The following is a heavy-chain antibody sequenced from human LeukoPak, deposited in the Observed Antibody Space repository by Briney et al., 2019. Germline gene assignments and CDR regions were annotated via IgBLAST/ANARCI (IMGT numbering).Heavy chain of an antibody. J-gene: IGHJ4*02. D-gene: IGHD3-10*01. Sequence: SETLSLTCIVSGGSISTNTYYWGWLRLPPGKGLEWIGEIHHRGTTYYNPSLRSQVTISVDTSKNQFSLRLTSMTAADTAVYYCARVTYNGYQHFDYWGQGNLVTVS. V-gene: IGHV4-39*07. CDR1: GGSISTNTYY. CDR3: ARVTYNGYQHFDY. CDR2: IHHRGTT.